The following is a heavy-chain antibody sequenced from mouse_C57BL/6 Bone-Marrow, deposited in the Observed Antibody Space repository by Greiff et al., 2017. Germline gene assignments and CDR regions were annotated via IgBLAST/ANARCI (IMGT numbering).Heavy chain of an antibody. J-gene: IGHJ4*01. CDR1: GYSFTGYY. V-gene: IGHV1-42*01. CDR2: INPSTGGT. Sequence: EVKLMESGPELVKPGASVKISCKASGYSFTGYYMNWVKQSPEKSLEWIGEINPSTGGTTYNQKFKAKATLTVDKSSSTAYMQLKSLTSEDSAVYYCARTAMDYWGQGTSVTVSS. CDR3: ARTAMDY.